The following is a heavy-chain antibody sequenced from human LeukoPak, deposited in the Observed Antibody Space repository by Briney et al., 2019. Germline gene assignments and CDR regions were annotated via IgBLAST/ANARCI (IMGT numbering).Heavy chain of an antibody. CDR2: INWNGGST. D-gene: IGHD6-6*01. V-gene: IGHV3-20*04. CDR3: ARGASYSSSSSPDY. J-gene: IGHJ4*02. CDR1: GFTFDDYG. Sequence: LPGGSLRLSCAASGFTFDDYGMSWVRQAPGKGLEWVSGINWNGGSTGYADSVKGRFTISRDNAKNSLYLQMNSLRAEDTALYYCARGASYSSSSSPDYWGQGTLVTVSS.